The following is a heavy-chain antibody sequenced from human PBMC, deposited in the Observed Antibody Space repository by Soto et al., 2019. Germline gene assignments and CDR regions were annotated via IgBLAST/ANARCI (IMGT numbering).Heavy chain of an antibody. CDR1: GSTFTSYS. CDR2: IQQDGSEK. CDR3: ARDLPGYCTTPDPSSYCHY. D-gene: IGHD2-8*01. Sequence: PGGSLRLSCAVSGSTFTSYSMSWVRQGPGEGLEWVANIQQDGSEKYYVDSVKGRFTISRDNAKNSLYLQMDSLRAEDTAVYYCARDLPGYCTTPDPSSYCHYWGQATLFTVSS. V-gene: IGHV3-7*03. J-gene: IGHJ4*02.